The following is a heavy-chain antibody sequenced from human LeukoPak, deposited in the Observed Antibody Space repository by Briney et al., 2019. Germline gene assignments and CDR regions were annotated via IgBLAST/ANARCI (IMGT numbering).Heavy chain of an antibody. J-gene: IGHJ6*03. Sequence: GGSLRLSCAASGFTFSSYAMSWVRQAPGKGLEWVSAISGSGGSTYYADSVKGRFTISRDNSKNTLYLQMNSLRAEDTAVYYCAKSPRYYYGSGSYNYYYYMDVWGKGTTVTVSS. CDR3: AKSPRYYYGSGSYNYYYYMDV. CDR2: ISGSGGST. CDR1: GFTFSSYA. D-gene: IGHD3-10*01. V-gene: IGHV3-23*01.